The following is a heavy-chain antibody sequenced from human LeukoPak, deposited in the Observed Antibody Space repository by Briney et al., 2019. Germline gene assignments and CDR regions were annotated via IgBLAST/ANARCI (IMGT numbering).Heavy chain of an antibody. Sequence: GGSLRLSCAASGFTFSSYAMSWVRQAPGKGLEWVSAISGSGGSTYYADSVKGRFTISRDNAKNTVYLQMNSLRADDTAVYYCARDMNYNLDYWGQGNLVTVSP. V-gene: IGHV3-23*01. CDR3: ARDMNYNLDY. CDR1: GFTFSSYA. J-gene: IGHJ4*02. CDR2: ISGSGGST. D-gene: IGHD1-7*01.